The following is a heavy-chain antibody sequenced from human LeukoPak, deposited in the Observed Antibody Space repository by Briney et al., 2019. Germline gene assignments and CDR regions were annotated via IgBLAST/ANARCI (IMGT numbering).Heavy chain of an antibody. D-gene: IGHD3-10*01. CDR1: GFTFSSYG. CDR2: IYSGGST. V-gene: IGHV3-53*01. CDR3: ARATLRGGGAFDI. J-gene: IGHJ3*02. Sequence: GGSLRLSCAASGFTFSSYGMSWVRQAPGKGLEWVSVIYSGGSTYYADSVKGRFTISRDNSKNTLYLQMNSLRAEDTAVYYCARATLRGGGAFDIWGQGTMVTVSS.